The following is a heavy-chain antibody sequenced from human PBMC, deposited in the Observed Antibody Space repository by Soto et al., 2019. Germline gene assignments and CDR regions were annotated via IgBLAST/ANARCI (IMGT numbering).Heavy chain of an antibody. J-gene: IGHJ4*02. Sequence: EVQLLESGGGLVQPGGSLRLSCAAAGFTFSNYAMNWVRQAPGKGLEWVSFISGSGGSTDYADSVRGRFTISRDNSKNTSYLQMNSLRAENTAVYYCAKSKCVPHQLAFGYWGQGTLVTVSS. D-gene: IGHD2-2*01. CDR1: GFTFSNYA. V-gene: IGHV3-23*01. CDR3: AKSKCVPHQLAFGY. CDR2: ISGSGGST.